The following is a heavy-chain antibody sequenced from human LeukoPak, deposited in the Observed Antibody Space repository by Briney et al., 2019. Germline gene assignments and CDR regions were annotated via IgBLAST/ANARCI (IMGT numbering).Heavy chain of an antibody. Sequence: SETLSLTCAVYGGSFSGYYWSWIRQPPGKGLEWIGEINHSGSTNYNPSLKSRVTISVDTSKNQFSLKLSSVTAADTAVYYCARGYSSGWHFWFDPWGQGTLVTVPS. D-gene: IGHD6-19*01. J-gene: IGHJ5*02. CDR3: ARGYSSGWHFWFDP. CDR1: GGSFSGYY. CDR2: INHSGST. V-gene: IGHV4-34*01.